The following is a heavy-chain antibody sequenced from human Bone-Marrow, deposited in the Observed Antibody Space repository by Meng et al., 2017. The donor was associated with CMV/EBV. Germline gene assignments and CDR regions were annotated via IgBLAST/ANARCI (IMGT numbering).Heavy chain of an antibody. CDR1: GGSISSSFYY. CDR2: IYYSGST. V-gene: IGHV4-39*07. Sequence: SETLSLTCTVSGGSISSSFYYWGWIRQPPGKGLEWIGSIYYSGSTYYNPSLKSRGTISVDTSKNQFSLKLSSVTAEDTAVYYCARSITSFGVVRRGNYYGMDVWGQGTTVTVSS. J-gene: IGHJ6*02. CDR3: ARSITSFGVVRRGNYYGMDV. D-gene: IGHD3-3*01.